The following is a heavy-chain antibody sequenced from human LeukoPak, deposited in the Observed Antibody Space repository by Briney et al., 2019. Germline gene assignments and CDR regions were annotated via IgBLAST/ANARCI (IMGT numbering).Heavy chain of an antibody. CDR2: ISSSSSYI. J-gene: IGHJ4*02. CDR3: ASGRVVTVVVPAAQYFYFDY. D-gene: IGHD2-2*01. CDR1: GFTFSSYS. Sequence: PGGSLRLSCAASGFTFSSYSMNWVRQAPGKGLEWVSSISSSSSYIYYADSVKGRFTISRDNAKNSLYLQMNSLRAEDTAVYYCASGRVVTVVVPAAQYFYFDYWGQGTLVTVSS. V-gene: IGHV3-21*01.